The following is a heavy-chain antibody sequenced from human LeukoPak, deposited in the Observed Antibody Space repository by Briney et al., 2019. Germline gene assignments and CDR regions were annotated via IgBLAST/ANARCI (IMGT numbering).Heavy chain of an antibody. CDR2: IYYSGST. V-gene: IGHV4-31*11. J-gene: IGHJ2*01. CDR3: ARDLAVAGIAAFDL. Sequence: PSQTLSLTCAVSGGSISSGGYSWSWIRQPPGKGLEWIGYIYYSGSTYYNPSLKSRVTISVDTSKNQFSLKLSSVTAADTAVYYCARDLAVAGIAAFDLWGRGTLVTVSS. CDR1: GGSISSGGYS. D-gene: IGHD6-19*01.